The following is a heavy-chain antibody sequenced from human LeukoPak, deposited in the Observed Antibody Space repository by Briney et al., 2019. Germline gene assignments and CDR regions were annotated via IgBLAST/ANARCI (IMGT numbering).Heavy chain of an antibody. D-gene: IGHD5-18*01. CDR2: ISWDGGST. CDR3: AKSPRMVSDAFDV. Sequence: PGGSLRLSCAASGFTFDNYAMHWVRQAPGKGLEWVSLISWDGGSTYYAESVKGRFAVSRDNRGNSLYLQMNSLRAEDTALYYCAKSPRMVSDAFDVWGQGTMVTVSS. V-gene: IGHV3-43D*04. CDR1: GFTFDNYA. J-gene: IGHJ3*01.